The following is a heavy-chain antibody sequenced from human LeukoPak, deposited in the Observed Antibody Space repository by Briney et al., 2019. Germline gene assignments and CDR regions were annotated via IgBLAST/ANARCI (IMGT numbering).Heavy chain of an antibody. D-gene: IGHD3-10*01. J-gene: IGHJ5*02. CDR1: GYSFTSYA. Sequence: ASVKVSCKASGYSFTSYALQWVRQAPGQRPEWMGWISGANGDTKYSQKFQGRVTITRDTSASTAYLELSSLRLEDTAVYFCGRTLDYGSGSYYGWLDLWGQGTLVTVSS. V-gene: IGHV1-3*01. CDR3: GRTLDYGSGSYYGWLDL. CDR2: ISGANGDT.